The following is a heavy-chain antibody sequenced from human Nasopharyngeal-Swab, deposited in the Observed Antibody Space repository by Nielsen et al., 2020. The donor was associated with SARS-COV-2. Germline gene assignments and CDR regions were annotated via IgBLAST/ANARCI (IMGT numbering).Heavy chain of an antibody. CDR3: AKGRNRILVTGTLFDY. V-gene: IGHV3-23*01. CDR1: GFAYNNYA. D-gene: IGHD6-19*01. CDR2: ISGSGDTT. Sequence: GGSLRLSCAASGFAYNNYAMNWVRQAPGKGLEWVSVISGSGDTTYYADSVKGRFTISRDNSKNTLYLQMSSLTAEDTAVYFCAKGRNRILVTGTLFDYWGQGTLVTVSS. J-gene: IGHJ4*02.